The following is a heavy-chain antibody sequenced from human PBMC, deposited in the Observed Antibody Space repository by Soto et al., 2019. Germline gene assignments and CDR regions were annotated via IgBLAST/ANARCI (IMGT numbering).Heavy chain of an antibody. D-gene: IGHD2-8*02. CDR1: GFTFSSYW. CDR3: ARVGTGKYYFDF. J-gene: IGHJ4*02. V-gene: IGHV3-74*01. CDR2: INGDGSTT. Sequence: EVQLVESGGGLVQPGGSLRLSCAASGFTFSSYWMHWVHQAPGKGLVWVSRINGDGSTTSYADSVKGRFTISRDNAKNTVYLQMNSLRAEDTALYYCARVGTGKYYFDFWGQGTLVTVSS.